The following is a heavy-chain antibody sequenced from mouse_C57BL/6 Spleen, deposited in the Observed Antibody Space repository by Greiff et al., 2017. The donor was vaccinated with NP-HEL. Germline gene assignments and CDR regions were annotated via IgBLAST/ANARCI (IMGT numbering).Heavy chain of an antibody. J-gene: IGHJ1*03. D-gene: IGHD1-1*01. V-gene: IGHV1-39*01. CDR1: GYSFTDYN. Sequence: VQLQQSGPELVKPGASVKISCKASGYSFTDYNMNWVKQSHGKSLEWIGVINPNYGTTSYNQKFKGKATLTGDQSSSTAYMQLNSLTSEDSAVYYGARGYYYGGSCGYFDVWGTGTTVTVSS. CDR3: ARGYYYGGSCGYFDV. CDR2: INPNYGTT.